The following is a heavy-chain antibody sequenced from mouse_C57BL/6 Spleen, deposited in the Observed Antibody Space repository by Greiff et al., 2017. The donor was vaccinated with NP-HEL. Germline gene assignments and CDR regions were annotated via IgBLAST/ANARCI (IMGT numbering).Heavy chain of an antibody. CDR2: CFPGSGRT. V-gene: IGHV1-75*01. D-gene: IGHD1-1*01. CDR3: ARSYYGSSFDY. J-gene: IGHJ2*01. CDR1: CYTFTDSY. Sequence: QVQLQQSGPELVKHGASVKISGKASCYTFTDSYINWVKQRPGQGLEWIGWCFPGSGRTYYNEKFKGKATLTVDKSSSTAYMLLISLTSEDSSVYFCARSYYGSSFDYWGQGTTLTVSS.